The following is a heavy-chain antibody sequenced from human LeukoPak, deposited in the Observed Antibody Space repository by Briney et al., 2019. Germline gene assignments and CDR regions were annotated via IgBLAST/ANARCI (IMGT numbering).Heavy chain of an antibody. D-gene: IGHD3-16*01. CDR1: GDSISSYY. CDR3: ARSGYAFGADAFDI. J-gene: IGHJ3*02. Sequence: PSETLSLTCTVSGDSISSYYRAWIRQPPGKGLEWIGYVYYSGSTQYNPSLQSRVTISVGTSKKQFSLRLSCVTAADTAVYFCARSGYAFGADAFDIWGQGTTVAVS. V-gene: IGHV4-59*08. CDR2: VYYSGST.